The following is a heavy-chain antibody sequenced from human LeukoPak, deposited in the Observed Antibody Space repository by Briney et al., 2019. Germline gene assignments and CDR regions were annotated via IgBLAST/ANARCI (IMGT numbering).Heavy chain of an antibody. Sequence: ASVKVSCKASGYTFTSYYMHWVRQAPGQGLEWMGMINPSGGSTTYAQKFQGRVTMTRDTSTSTVYMELSSLRSEDTAVYYCARDHATGTGFDYWGQGTLVTVSS. J-gene: IGHJ4*02. D-gene: IGHD3-10*01. CDR3: ARDHATGTGFDY. CDR2: INPSGGST. V-gene: IGHV1-46*01. CDR1: GYTFTSYY.